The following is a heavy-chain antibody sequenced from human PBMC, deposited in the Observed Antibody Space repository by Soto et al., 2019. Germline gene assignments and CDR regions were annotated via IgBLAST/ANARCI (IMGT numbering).Heavy chain of an antibody. CDR1: GGSVSSGSYH. V-gene: IGHV4-61*01. Sequence: SETLSLTCNVSGGSVSSGSYHWTWIRQPPGKGLEWIGYIIHSGSTDYNPSLQSRVTISLATSKNQFSLNLSSVTAADTAVYYCARQRVAAAQYYFDYWGQGTLVTVSS. J-gene: IGHJ4*02. CDR2: IIHSGST. CDR3: ARQRVAAAQYYFDY. D-gene: IGHD6-13*01.